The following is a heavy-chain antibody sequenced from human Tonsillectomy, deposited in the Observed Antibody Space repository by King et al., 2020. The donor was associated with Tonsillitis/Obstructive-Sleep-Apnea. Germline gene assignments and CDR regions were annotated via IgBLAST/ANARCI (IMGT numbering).Heavy chain of an antibody. V-gene: IGHV4-34*01. J-gene: IGHJ6*03. CDR3: AYSAADMDV. CDR2: INHSGST. CDR1: GGSFSGYY. D-gene: IGHD6-25*01. Sequence: VQLQQWGAGLLKPSETLSLTCAVYGGSFSGYYWSWIRQPPGKGLEWIGEINHSGSTNYNPSLKRRVTISVDTSKNQFSLKLSSVTAADTAVYYCAYSAADMDVWGKGTTVTVSS.